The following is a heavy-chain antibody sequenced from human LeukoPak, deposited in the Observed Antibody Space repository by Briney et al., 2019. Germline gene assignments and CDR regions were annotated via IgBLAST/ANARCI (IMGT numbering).Heavy chain of an antibody. Sequence: GGSLRLSCAASGFTFSSYWMSWVRQAPGKGLEWVASIKQDGSEKYYVDSVKGRFTISRDNAKNSLYLQMNSLRAEDTAVYYCAREGNDGGKGRYYYMDVWGKGTTVTVSS. CDR3: AREGNDGGKGRYYYMDV. CDR1: GFTFSSYW. D-gene: IGHD4-23*01. J-gene: IGHJ6*03. CDR2: IKQDGSEK. V-gene: IGHV3-7*01.